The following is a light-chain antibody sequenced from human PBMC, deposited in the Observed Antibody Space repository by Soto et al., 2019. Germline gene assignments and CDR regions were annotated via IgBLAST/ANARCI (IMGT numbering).Light chain of an antibody. CDR1: QDISTY. Sequence: DIQMTQSPSSLSSSVGDRVTITCQASQDISTYLNWYQQKPGKAPKLMIYDASNLETGVPSRFSGSGSGTDFTFTISSLQPEEIATRYCQQYYKLHTVVPGTKVDI. CDR3: QQYYKLHT. CDR2: DAS. V-gene: IGKV1-33*01. J-gene: IGKJ3*01.